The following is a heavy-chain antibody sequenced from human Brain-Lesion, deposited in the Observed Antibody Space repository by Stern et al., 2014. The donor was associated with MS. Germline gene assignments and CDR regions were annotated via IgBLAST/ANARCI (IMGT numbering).Heavy chain of an antibody. V-gene: IGHV4-61*02. CDR1: GGSISSGGYY. CDR3: ARGRVVPGFQYYATDV. Sequence: QVQLVESGPGLVKPSQTLSLSCTVSGGSISSGGYYWSWIRQPAGKGLEWIGRIFNRGSPSYTPSLKSRVTISIDPSKNRFSLRLNPMTAADTAVYYCARGRVVPGFQYYATDVWGQGTTVIVSS. CDR2: IFNRGSP. D-gene: IGHD2-2*01. J-gene: IGHJ6*02.